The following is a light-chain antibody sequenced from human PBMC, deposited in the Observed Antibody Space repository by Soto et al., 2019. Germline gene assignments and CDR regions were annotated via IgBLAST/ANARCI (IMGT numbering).Light chain of an antibody. CDR2: GNS. CDR3: QSYDSSLSAYV. J-gene: IGLJ1*01. Sequence: QLVLTQPPSVSGAPGQRVTISCTGSGSNIGTGYDVHWYQHLPGTAPKLLIYGNSNRPSGVPDRFSGSKSDTSASLAITGLQAEDEADYYCQSYDSSLSAYVFGTGTKVTVL. CDR1: GSNIGTGYD. V-gene: IGLV1-40*01.